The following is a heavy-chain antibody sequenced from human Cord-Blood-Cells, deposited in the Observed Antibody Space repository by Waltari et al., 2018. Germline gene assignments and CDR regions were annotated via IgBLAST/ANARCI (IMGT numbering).Heavy chain of an antibody. CDR3: AKDNYYYYYGMDV. J-gene: IGHJ6*02. V-gene: IGHV3-9*01. Sequence: EVQLVESGAGLVQPGRFLRLSCAAPGLAFDASALPWAWQAPGKGLEWVSGISWNSGSIGYADSVKGRFTISRDNAKNSLYLQMNSLRAEDTALYYCAKDNYYYYYGMDVWGQGTTVTVSS. CDR1: GLAFDASA. CDR2: ISWNSGSI.